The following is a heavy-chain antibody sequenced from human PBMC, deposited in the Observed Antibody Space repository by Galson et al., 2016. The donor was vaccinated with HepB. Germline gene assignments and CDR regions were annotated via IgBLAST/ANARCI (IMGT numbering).Heavy chain of an antibody. V-gene: IGHV4-34*01. CDR3: ARDAFTGFGSYFDY. CDR1: GESLSGYF. Sequence: SETLSLTCTVSGESLSGYFWSWIRQPPGKGLEWIGEVNHRGTANYDPSLRSRVTISADTSKNQFSLTLSSVTAADTAVYFCARDAFTGFGSYFDYWGHGALVTVSS. J-gene: IGHJ4*01. D-gene: IGHD3-10*01. CDR2: VNHRGTA.